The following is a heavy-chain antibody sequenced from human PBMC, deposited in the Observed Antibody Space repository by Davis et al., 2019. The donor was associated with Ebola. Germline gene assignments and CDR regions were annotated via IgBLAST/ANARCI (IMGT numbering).Heavy chain of an antibody. CDR1: GGTFSSYA. Sequence: AASVKVSCKAPGGTFSSYAISWVRQAPGQGLEWMGGIIPIFGTANYAQKFQGRVTITADKSTSTAYMELSSLRSEDTAVYYCARMSAAAEPDYWGQGTLVTVSS. CDR3: ARMSAAAEPDY. D-gene: IGHD6-13*01. J-gene: IGHJ4*02. CDR2: IIPIFGTA. V-gene: IGHV1-69*06.